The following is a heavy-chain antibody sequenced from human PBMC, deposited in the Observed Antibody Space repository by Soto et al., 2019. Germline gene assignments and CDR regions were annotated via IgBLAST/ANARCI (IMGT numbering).Heavy chain of an antibody. CDR2: IIPIPGTA. CDR3: ARSQGSSTSLEIYYYYYYGIDV. Sequence: QVQLVQSGAEVKKPGSSVKVSCKASGGTFGSYAISWVRQAPGQGLEWMGGIIPIPGTANYAQKVQGRVTIAADETTSTAYMELNSPRSEDTAVYYCARSQGSSTSLEIYYYYYYGIDVWGQGTTVTVSS. V-gene: IGHV1-69*01. D-gene: IGHD2-2*01. J-gene: IGHJ6*02. CDR1: GGTFGSYA.